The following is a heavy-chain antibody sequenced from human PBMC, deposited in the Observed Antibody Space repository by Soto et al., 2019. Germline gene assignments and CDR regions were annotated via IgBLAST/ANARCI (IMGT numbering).Heavy chain of an antibody. CDR3: ATGGSKRVRGAIVEVFHLEF. CDR1: GLTVTRNY. Sequence: ELQLVESGGGLIQPGGSLRLSCAASGLTVTRNYMTWVRLAPGKGLECVSTINTGGKTFYTDSVKGRFTVSRDASKNTVDLQMNTLSVEDTALYYCATGGSKRVRGAIVEVFHLEFWGRGTVVTVSS. D-gene: IGHD3-10*01. CDR2: INTGGKT. J-gene: IGHJ4*02. V-gene: IGHV3-53*02.